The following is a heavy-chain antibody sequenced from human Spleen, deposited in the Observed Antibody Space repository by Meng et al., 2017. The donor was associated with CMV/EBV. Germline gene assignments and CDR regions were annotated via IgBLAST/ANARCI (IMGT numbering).Heavy chain of an antibody. V-gene: IGHV3-48*04. D-gene: IGHD6-13*01. CDR1: GFTFSSYW. J-gene: IGHJ4*02. Sequence: GESLKISCAASGFTFSSYWMSWVRQAPGKGLEWISYISSDGDSDFYGKSVKGRFTISRDNAKNSIHLQMNSLRAEDTGVYYCARTRYSSSWYTFDYWGQGNLVTVSS. CDR3: ARTRYSSSWYTFDY. CDR2: ISSDGDSD.